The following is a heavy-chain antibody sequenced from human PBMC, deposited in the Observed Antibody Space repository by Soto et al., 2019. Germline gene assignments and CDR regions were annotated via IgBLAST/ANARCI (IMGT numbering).Heavy chain of an antibody. CDR1: GFTFSSYA. CDR3: AKDGSRDGYIPFDY. J-gene: IGHJ4*02. V-gene: IGHV3-23*01. CDR2: ISGSGGST. D-gene: IGHD5-12*01. Sequence: EVQLLESGGGLVQPGGSLRLSCAASGFTFSSYAMSWFRQAPGKGLQWVSAISGSGGSTYYADSVKGRFTISRDNSKNTLYLQMNSLRAEDTAVYYCAKDGSRDGYIPFDYWGQGTLVTVSS.